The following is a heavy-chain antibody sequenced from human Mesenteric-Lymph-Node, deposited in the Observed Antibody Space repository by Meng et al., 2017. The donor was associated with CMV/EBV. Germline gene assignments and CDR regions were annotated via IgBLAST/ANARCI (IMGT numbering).Heavy chain of an antibody. V-gene: IGHV3-11*04. D-gene: IGHD3-10*01. CDR3: ARDGITMILGDY. J-gene: IGHJ4*02. Sequence: GGSLRLSCAASGFTFSDYYMSWIRQAPGKGLEWLSYISNSGSITDYADSVKGRFTISRDNAKNSLYLQMNSLRAEDTAVYYCARDGITMILGDYWGQGTLVTVSS. CDR1: GFTFSDYY. CDR2: ISNSGSIT.